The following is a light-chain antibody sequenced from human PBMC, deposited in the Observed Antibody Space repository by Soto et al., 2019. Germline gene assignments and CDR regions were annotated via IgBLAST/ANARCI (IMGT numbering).Light chain of an antibody. V-gene: IGLV1-40*01. CDR1: SSNIGAGYE. J-gene: IGLJ2*01. Sequence: QTVVTQPPSVSGAPGQRVTISCTGSSSNIGAGYEVHWYQQLPGTAPKLLIYGNSNRPSGVPDRFSGSKSGTSASLAITGLQAEDEADYYCQSYDSSLSAPVVFGGGTQLTVL. CDR2: GNS. CDR3: QSYDSSLSAPVV.